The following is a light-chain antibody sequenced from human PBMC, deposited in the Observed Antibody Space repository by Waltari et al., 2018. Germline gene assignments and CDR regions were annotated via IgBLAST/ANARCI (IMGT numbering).Light chain of an antibody. CDR2: DAS. CDR1: QSVGYY. CDR3: LQRSNRPLT. Sequence: EIVFTQSPDTLSLSPGERATLSCRASQSVGYYLAWYQHKPGQAPRLLIHDASVRATGIPARFSGSGSGTDFTLTISRLEAEDFAVYFCLQRSNRPLTFGGGTKVEIK. J-gene: IGKJ4*01. V-gene: IGKV3-11*01.